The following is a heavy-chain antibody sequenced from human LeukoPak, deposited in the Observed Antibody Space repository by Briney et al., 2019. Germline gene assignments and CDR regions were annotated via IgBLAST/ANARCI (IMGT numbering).Heavy chain of an antibody. V-gene: IGHV4-59*12. CDR1: GGSISSYY. CDR2: IYYSGST. Sequence: SETLSLTCTVSGGSISSYYWSWIRQPPGKGLEWIGYIYYSGSTNYNPSLKSRVTISVDSSKNQFSLKLSSVTAADTAVYYCARGAYYFDYWGQGTLVTVSS. CDR3: ARGAYYFDY. J-gene: IGHJ4*02.